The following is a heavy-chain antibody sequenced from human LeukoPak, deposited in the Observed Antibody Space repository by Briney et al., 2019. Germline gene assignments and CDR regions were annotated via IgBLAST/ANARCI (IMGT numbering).Heavy chain of an antibody. CDR2: IYYSGST. CDR1: GGSISSYY. J-gene: IGHJ4*02. CDR3: ARGPGIAVAGTD. V-gene: IGHV4-59*01. D-gene: IGHD6-19*01. Sequence: PSETLSLTCTVSGGSISSYYWSWSRQPAGKGLEWIGYIYYSGSTNYNPSLKSRVTISVDTSKNQFSLKLSSVTTADAAVYYCARGPGIAVAGTDWGQGTLVTVSS.